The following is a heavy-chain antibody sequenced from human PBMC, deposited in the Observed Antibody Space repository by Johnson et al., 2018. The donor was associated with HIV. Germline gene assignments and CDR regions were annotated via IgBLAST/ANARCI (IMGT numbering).Heavy chain of an antibody. D-gene: IGHD1-26*01. Sequence: VQLVESGGGVVQPGGSLILSCAASAFTFGDYAMSWVRQAPGKGLEWVGFIRSKAYGGTTEYAASVKGRFTISRDDSKSIAYLQMNSLKTEDTAVYYCTRDLEWWELRSGAFDIWCQGTMVTVSS. CDR3: TRDLEWWELRSGAFDI. CDR2: IRSKAYGGTT. J-gene: IGHJ3*02. CDR1: AFTFGDYA. V-gene: IGHV3-49*04.